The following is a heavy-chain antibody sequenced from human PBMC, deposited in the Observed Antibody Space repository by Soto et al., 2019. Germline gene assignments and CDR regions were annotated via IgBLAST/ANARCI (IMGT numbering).Heavy chain of an antibody. Sequence: EVQLLESGGGLVQPGGSLVLSCAASGFTFSSYAMSWVRQAPGKGLGWVSSISGGGNDAYYADSVKGRVTISRDNSRNTLYLQMNSLRADDTAIFYCTRSLFLASTGIEPFDLWGQGTLVTVSS. V-gene: IGHV3-23*01. CDR1: GFTFSSYA. J-gene: IGHJ4*02. CDR2: ISGGGNDA. CDR3: TRSLFLASTGIEPFDL. D-gene: IGHD6-13*01.